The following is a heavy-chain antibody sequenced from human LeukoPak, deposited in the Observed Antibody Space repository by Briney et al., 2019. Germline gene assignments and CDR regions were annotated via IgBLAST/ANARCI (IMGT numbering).Heavy chain of an antibody. CDR2: IKQDGSEK. Sequence: QAGGSLRLSCAASGFTFSSYWMSWVRQAPGKGLEWVANIKQDGSEKYYVDSVKGRFTISRDNAKNSLYLQMNSLRAEDTAVYYCARDGVDFWSGYSYYHYYMDVWGKGTTVTVSS. CDR1: GFTFSSYW. CDR3: ARDGVDFWSGYSYYHYYMDV. J-gene: IGHJ6*03. V-gene: IGHV3-7*01. D-gene: IGHD3-3*01.